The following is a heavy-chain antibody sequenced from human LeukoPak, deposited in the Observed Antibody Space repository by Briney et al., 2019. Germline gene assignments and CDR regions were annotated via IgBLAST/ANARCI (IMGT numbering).Heavy chain of an antibody. J-gene: IGHJ5*02. CDR2: IYYSGST. V-gene: IGHV4-59*01. D-gene: IGHD6-19*01. CDR3: ARDGSGWSGWFDP. Sequence: SETLSLTCTVSGGSINSYYWSWIQQSPGKGLEWIGYIYYSGSTNYNPSRKSRVTISVDTSKNQFSLKLTSVTAADTAVHYCARDGSGWSGWFDPWGQGTLVTVSS. CDR1: GGSINSYY.